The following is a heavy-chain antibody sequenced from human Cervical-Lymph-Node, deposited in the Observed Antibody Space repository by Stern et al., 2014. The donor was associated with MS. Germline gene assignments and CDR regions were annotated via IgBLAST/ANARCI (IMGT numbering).Heavy chain of an antibody. CDR1: GGTFSKFP. D-gene: IGHD6-13*01. Sequence: QVQLVESGAEVPKPGSSVKVSCKASGGTFSKFPSSWVRQAPGTGLEWMGGIFPVFGTPTYAQEFRGRVTITADVSTSTVYMELSSLRSDDTAVYYCARSSETSDRWYSLGYDLWGQGTLVTVSS. J-gene: IGHJ5*02. CDR2: IFPVFGTP. V-gene: IGHV1-69*01. CDR3: ARSSETSDRWYSLGYDL.